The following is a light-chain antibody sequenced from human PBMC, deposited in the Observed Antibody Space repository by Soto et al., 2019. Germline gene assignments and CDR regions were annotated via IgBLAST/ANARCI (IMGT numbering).Light chain of an antibody. CDR2: DVS. CDR1: SSDVGGYNY. V-gene: IGLV2-14*01. CDR3: SSYTSSTTLKV. Sequence: QSVLTQPASVSGSPGQSITISCTGTSSDVGGYNYVSWYQQHPGKAPKLIIYDVSNRPSGVSNRFSGSKSGNTGSLTISGLQAEDEADYYCSSYTSSTTLKVFGGGTQLTVL. J-gene: IGLJ2*01.